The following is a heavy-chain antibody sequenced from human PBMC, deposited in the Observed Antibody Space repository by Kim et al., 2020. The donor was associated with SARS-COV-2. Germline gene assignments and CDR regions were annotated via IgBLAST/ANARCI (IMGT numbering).Heavy chain of an antibody. CDR3: AREKVAAAGIDY. J-gene: IGHJ4*02. Sequence: DNPSLKGRVTISVDTSKNQFSLKLSSVTAADTAVYYCAREKVAAAGIDYWGQGTLVTVSS. D-gene: IGHD6-13*01. V-gene: IGHV4-59*01.